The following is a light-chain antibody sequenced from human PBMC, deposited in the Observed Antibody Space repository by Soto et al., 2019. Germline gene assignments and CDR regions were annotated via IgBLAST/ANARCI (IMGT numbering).Light chain of an antibody. V-gene: IGKV3-15*01. Sequence: EVVMTQSPATVSVSPGEGVTLSCRASQTISNDLAWYQQKPGQAPRLLIYGASNRATGVPARFSGGGSGTEFTLTNSSLQSEDFAFYYCQQNNKWPPVTFGGGTKVEIK. CDR2: GAS. CDR3: QQNNKWPPVT. CDR1: QTISND. J-gene: IGKJ4*01.